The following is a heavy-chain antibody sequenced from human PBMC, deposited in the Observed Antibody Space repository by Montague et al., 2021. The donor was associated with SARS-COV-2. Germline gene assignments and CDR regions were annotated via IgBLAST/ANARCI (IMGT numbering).Heavy chain of an antibody. CDR1: GGSISSYY. Sequence: SETLSLTCTVSGGSISSYYWSWIRQPPGKGLEWIGYIYYSGSTYYNPSLKSRVTISVDTSKNQFSLKLSSVTAADTAVYYCARGGYYDYAFDIWGQGTMVTVSS. D-gene: IGHD3-22*01. V-gene: IGHV4-59*01. CDR2: IYYSGST. J-gene: IGHJ3*02. CDR3: ARGGYYDYAFDI.